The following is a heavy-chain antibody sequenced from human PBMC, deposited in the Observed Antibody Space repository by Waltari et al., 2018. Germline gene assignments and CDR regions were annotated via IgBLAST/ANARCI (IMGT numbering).Heavy chain of an antibody. CDR2: INAGNGNT. Sequence: QVQLVQSGAEVKTPGASVKVSCKASGYTFTSYAMHWVRQAPGQRLEWMGWINAGNGNTKYSQEFQGRVTITRDTSASTAYMELSSLRSEDMAVYYCARSPHYYDSSGSLYYYMDVWGKGTTVTVSS. J-gene: IGHJ6*03. CDR3: ARSPHYYDSSGSLYYYMDV. CDR1: GYTFTSYA. V-gene: IGHV1-3*03. D-gene: IGHD3-22*01.